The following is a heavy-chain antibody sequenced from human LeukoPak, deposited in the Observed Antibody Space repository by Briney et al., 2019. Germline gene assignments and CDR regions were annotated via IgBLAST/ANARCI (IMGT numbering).Heavy chain of an antibody. D-gene: IGHD5-18*01. V-gene: IGHV7-4-1*02. Sequence: ASVKVSCKSYGYTFTNEPLNWVRQAPGQGLEWMGWINTHTGNPTYAQGFTGRFVFSLDTSVSTAHLQITNLQTDDTAVYYCARGRPLWDLWGQGTLVTVSS. CDR1: GYTFTNEP. J-gene: IGHJ4*02. CDR3: ARGRPLWDL. CDR2: INTHTGNP.